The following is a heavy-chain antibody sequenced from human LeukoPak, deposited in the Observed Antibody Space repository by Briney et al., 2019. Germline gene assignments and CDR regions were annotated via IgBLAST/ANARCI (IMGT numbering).Heavy chain of an antibody. CDR3: ARDPELAAAMGYYFDY. V-gene: IGHV1-2*02. D-gene: IGHD6-13*01. CDR1: GYTFTAHY. Sequence: GASVKVSCKTSGYTFTAHYIHWVRQAPGQGLEWMGWINPNSGGTNYAQKFQGRVTMTRDTSISTAYMELSRLRSDDTAVYYCARDPELAAAMGYYFDYWGQGTLVTVSS. CDR2: INPNSGGT. J-gene: IGHJ4*02.